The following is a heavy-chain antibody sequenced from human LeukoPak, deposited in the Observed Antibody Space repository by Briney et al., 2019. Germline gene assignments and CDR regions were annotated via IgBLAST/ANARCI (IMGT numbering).Heavy chain of an antibody. Sequence: ASVKVSCKASGYTFTSYGISWVRQAPGQGLEWMGWISAYNGNTNYAQKLQGRVTMTTDTSTSTACMELRSLRSEDTAVYYCARDSNDYGDYGYDYWGQGTLVTVSS. V-gene: IGHV1-18*01. CDR3: ARDSNDYGDYGYDY. D-gene: IGHD4-17*01. CDR1: GYTFTSYG. J-gene: IGHJ4*02. CDR2: ISAYNGNT.